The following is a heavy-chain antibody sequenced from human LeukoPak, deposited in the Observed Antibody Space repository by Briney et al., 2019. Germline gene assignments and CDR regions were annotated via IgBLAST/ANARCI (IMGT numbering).Heavy chain of an antibody. D-gene: IGHD2-2*01. CDR3: ARVSRDCSSTSCQFHNAFDI. J-gene: IGHJ3*02. V-gene: IGHV4-59*12. CDR2: IYYSGST. Sequence: SETLSLTCTVSGGSISSYYWSWIRQPPGKGLEWIGYIYYSGSTNYNPSLKSRVTISVDTSKNQFSLKLSSVTAADTAVYYCARVSRDCSSTSCQFHNAFDIWGQGTMVTVSS. CDR1: GGSISSYY.